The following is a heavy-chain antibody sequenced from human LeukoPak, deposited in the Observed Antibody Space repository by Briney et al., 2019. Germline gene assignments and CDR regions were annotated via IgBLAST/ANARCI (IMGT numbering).Heavy chain of an antibody. CDR1: GFTFSDYN. Sequence: GGSLRLSCAVSGFTFSDYNMRWIRQAPGKGLEWVSSISRSGSTKYYADSVKGRFTISRDNAKNSLFLQMNSLRAEDTAVYYCARVLRYCSGGNCYSGGLGYMDVWGKGTTVTISS. CDR3: ARVLRYCSGGNCYSGGLGYMDV. V-gene: IGHV3-11*01. J-gene: IGHJ6*03. D-gene: IGHD2-15*01. CDR2: ISRSGSTK.